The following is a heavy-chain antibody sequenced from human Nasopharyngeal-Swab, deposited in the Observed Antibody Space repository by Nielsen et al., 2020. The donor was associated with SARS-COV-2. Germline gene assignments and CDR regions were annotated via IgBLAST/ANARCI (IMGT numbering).Heavy chain of an antibody. V-gene: IGHV3-9*01. Sequence: SLKISCAASGFTFDDYAMHWVRQAPGKGLEWVSGISWNSGSIGYADSVKGRFTISRDNAKNSLYLQMNSLRAEDTALYYCAKDAPYYDFWSGYYYWYFDLLGRGTLVTVSS. CDR2: ISWNSGSI. CDR3: AKDAPYYDFWSGYYYWYFDL. CDR1: GFTFDDYA. J-gene: IGHJ2*01. D-gene: IGHD3-3*01.